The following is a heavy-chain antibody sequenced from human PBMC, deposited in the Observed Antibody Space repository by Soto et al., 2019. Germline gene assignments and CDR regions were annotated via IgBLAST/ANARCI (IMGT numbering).Heavy chain of an antibody. J-gene: IGHJ4*02. Sequence: SPTLSLTCAISGDTVSSSSAAWNWIRQSPSRGLEWLGRTYYRSKWYNDYAISVKSRMTINPDTSRNQFSLQLNSLTPEDTAVYYCARVVYGFFDYWGQGTLVTVSS. D-gene: IGHD3-10*01. V-gene: IGHV6-1*01. CDR1: GDTVSSSSAA. CDR3: ARVVYGFFDY. CDR2: TYYRSKWYN.